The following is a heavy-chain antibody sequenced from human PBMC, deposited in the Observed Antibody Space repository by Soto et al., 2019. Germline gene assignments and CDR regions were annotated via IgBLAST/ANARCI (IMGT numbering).Heavy chain of an antibody. CDR2: ISYDGSNK. Sequence: QVQLVESGGGVVQPGRSLRLSCAASGFTFSSYAMHWVRQAPGKGLEWVAVISYDGSNKYYADSVKGRFTISRDNSKNTLCMQINSLRAEETAVYYCAREGDYGDSDGGFYAFDIWGQGAIFTVSS. D-gene: IGHD4-17*01. CDR1: GFTFSSYA. J-gene: IGHJ3*02. V-gene: IGHV3-30-3*01. CDR3: AREGDYGDSDGGFYAFDI.